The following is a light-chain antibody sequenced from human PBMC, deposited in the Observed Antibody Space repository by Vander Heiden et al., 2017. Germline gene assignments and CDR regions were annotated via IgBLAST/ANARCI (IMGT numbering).Light chain of an antibody. J-gene: IGKJ5*01. Sequence: DIVFTQSPAPLSLSPGERATLSCRASQRVRSYLAWYQQKPGQATRLRIKDATDRANGIPARFSGSGSGTDFTLTISSLQPEDFAVYYCQQRSNWPPRITCGQGTRLEIK. CDR2: DAT. V-gene: IGKV3-11*01. CDR3: QQRSNWPPRIT. CDR1: QRVRSY.